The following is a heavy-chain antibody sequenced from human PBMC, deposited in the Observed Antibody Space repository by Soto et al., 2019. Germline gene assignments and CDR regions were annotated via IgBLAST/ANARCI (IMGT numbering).Heavy chain of an antibody. J-gene: IGHJ4*02. V-gene: IGHV3-21*01. Sequence: LRLSCAASGFSFGGYCMNWVRQAPGKGLEWVSSIDSSSTYIYYADSVKGRFTISRDNANNSVYLQMNSLRAEDTAVYYCARDLGAFNYGSAYFDYWGQGTPVTVSS. CDR2: IDSSSTYI. CDR1: GFSFGGYC. D-gene: IGHD3-10*01. CDR3: ARDLGAFNYGSAYFDY.